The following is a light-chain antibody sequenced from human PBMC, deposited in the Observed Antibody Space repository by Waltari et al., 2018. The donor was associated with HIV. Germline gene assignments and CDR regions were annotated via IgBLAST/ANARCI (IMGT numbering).Light chain of an antibody. CDR3: QQYNHWPLA. CDR2: GAS. J-gene: IGKJ1*01. V-gene: IGKV3-15*01. CDR1: QSGSRN. Sequence: EIVMTQSPSILSVSPGERATLSCGASQSGSRNVAWYQQRPGQAPRLLIYGASVRATDIPARFSGSGSATEFTLTISSLQSEDFAVYFCQQYNHWPLAFGQGTKVEVK.